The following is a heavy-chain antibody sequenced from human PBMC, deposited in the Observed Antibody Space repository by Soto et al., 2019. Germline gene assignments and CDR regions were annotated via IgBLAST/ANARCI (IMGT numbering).Heavy chain of an antibody. J-gene: IGHJ6*03. Sequence: QVHLVQSGAEVKKPGASVTVSCKASGYTFTSYDINWVRQVAGQGLEWMGWMNPNSGDTAYAQEFQGRVTMSRNTSISIAYMELSSLRPADTAVYYCARGLKMLRVFGLKTYYYYYMDVWGKGTTVTLSS. CDR1: GYTFTSYD. V-gene: IGHV1-8*01. D-gene: IGHD3-10*01. CDR2: MNPNSGDT. CDR3: ARGLKMLRVFGLKTYYYYYMDV.